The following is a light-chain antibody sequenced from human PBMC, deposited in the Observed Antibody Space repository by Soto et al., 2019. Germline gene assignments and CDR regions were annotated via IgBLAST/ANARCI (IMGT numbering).Light chain of an antibody. Sequence: DIQMTQSPSTLSASVGDRVTITCRASQGISYWLAWYQQKPGKAPKLLIYDAYNLQSGVPSRFSGSGSGTEFTLTIVSLQPDDFATYYCQHYNTFWTFGQGTKVDI. CDR1: QGISYW. CDR2: DAY. CDR3: QHYNTFWT. J-gene: IGKJ1*01. V-gene: IGKV1-5*01.